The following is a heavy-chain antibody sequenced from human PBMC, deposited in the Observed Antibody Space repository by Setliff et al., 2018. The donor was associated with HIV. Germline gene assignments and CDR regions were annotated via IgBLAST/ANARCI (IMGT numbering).Heavy chain of an antibody. J-gene: IGHJ6*02. CDR1: GYMFIAYG. CDR3: ARDLMGARDYYGMDV. CDR2: IGPYNDRT. D-gene: IGHD1-26*01. V-gene: IGHV1-18*01. Sequence: ASVKVSCKTSGYMFIAYGMSWVRRAPGQGLEWMGWIGPYNDRTEYAQEFQGRVSLTIDTSASTAYMELSSLRSEDTAVYYCARDLMGARDYYGMDVWGQGTTVTVS.